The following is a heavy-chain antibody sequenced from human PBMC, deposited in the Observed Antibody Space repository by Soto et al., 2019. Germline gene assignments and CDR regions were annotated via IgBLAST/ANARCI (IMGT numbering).Heavy chain of an antibody. CDR1: GDSVSSNSAA. Sequence: PSQTLSLTCAVSGDSVSSNSAAWNWIRQSPSSGLEWLGRTYYRSKWFNEYAESVKSRITINVDTSKNQFSLRLNSVTPEDTAMNYCARLGSGSDYWGQGTLVTVSS. CDR3: ARLGSGSDY. CDR2: TYYRSKWFN. D-gene: IGHD3-10*01. J-gene: IGHJ4*02. V-gene: IGHV6-1*01.